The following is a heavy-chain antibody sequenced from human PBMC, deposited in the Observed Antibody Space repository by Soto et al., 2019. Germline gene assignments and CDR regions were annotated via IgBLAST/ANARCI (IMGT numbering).Heavy chain of an antibody. V-gene: IGHV1-69*13. CDR3: ARSSITMILVVIWEHHDAFDI. J-gene: IGHJ3*02. CDR2: IIPIFGTA. CDR1: GGTFSSYA. D-gene: IGHD3-22*01. Sequence: SVKVSCKASGGTFSSYAISWVRQAPGQGLEWMGGIIPIFGTANYAQKFQGRVTITADESTSTAYMQLRSLSSEDTAVYYCARSSITMILVVIWEHHDAFDIWGQGTMVPVS.